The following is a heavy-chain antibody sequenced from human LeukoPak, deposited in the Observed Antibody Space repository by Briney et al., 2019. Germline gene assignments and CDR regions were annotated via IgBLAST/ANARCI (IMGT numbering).Heavy chain of an antibody. D-gene: IGHD1-14*01. Sequence: GGSLRLSCAASGFTFSRFWMSWVRQAPGKGLEWVANIKYDGSEIDYVDSVKGRFTISRDNAKNSLYLHMNSLRAEDTAIYYCAKDIEPPGLFFDYWGQGTLVTVSS. CDR1: GFTFSRFW. CDR2: IKYDGSEI. J-gene: IGHJ4*02. V-gene: IGHV3-7*03. CDR3: AKDIEPPGLFFDY.